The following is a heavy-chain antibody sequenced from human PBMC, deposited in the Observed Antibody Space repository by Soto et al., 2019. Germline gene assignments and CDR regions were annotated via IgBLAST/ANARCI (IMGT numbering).Heavy chain of an antibody. CDR2: INHSGST. D-gene: IGHD3-22*01. CDR3: ARGPLKYYYDSSGYYPYYYYGMDV. CDR1: CGSFSGYY. J-gene: IGHJ6*02. V-gene: IGHV4-34*01. Sequence: PSETLSLTCAVYCGSFSGYYWSWIRQPPGKGLEWIGEINHSGSTNYNPSLKSRVTISVDTSKNQFSLKLSSVTAADTAVYYCARGPLKYYYDSSGYYPYYYYGMDVWGQGTTVTVSS.